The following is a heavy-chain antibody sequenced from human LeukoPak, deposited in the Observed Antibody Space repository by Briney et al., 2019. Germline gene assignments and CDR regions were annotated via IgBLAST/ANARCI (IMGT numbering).Heavy chain of an antibody. V-gene: IGHV1-46*01. D-gene: IGHD6-13*01. CDR3: ARDKQQLDYFDY. J-gene: IGHJ4*02. CDR2: INPSGGST. CDR1: GYTFTSYY. Sequence: ASVKAPCTASGYTFTSYYMHWVRQAPGQGLEWMGIINPSGGSTSYAQKFQGRVTMTRDTSTSTVYMELSSLRSEDTAVYYCARDKQQLDYFDYWGQGTLVTVSS.